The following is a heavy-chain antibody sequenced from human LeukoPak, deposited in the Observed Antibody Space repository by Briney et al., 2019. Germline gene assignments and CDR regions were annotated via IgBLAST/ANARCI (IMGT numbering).Heavy chain of an antibody. J-gene: IGHJ6*02. D-gene: IGHD3-3*01. Sequence: PSETLSLTCAVSGGSISSYYWSWIRQPPGKGLEWIGYIYYSGSTNYNPSLKSRVTISVDTSKNQFSLKLSSVTAADTAVYYCARGPPHYDFWSGYYGMDVWGQGTTVTVSS. CDR1: GGSISSYY. CDR3: ARGPPHYDFWSGYYGMDV. CDR2: IYYSGST. V-gene: IGHV4-59*01.